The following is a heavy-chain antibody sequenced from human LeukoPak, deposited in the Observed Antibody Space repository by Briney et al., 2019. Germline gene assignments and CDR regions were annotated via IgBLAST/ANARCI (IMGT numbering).Heavy chain of an antibody. CDR3: ARAPDNYYDSSAAFAD. J-gene: IGHJ4*02. D-gene: IGHD3-22*01. Sequence: GGSLRLSCAASGLPFSSHAMNWVRQAPGKGLEWVSGISRSGITTHYADSVKGRFTISRDNSKNTLYLQVSSLRAEDTAVYYCARAPDNYYDSSAAFADWGQGTLVTVSS. V-gene: IGHV3-23*01. CDR1: GLPFSSHA. CDR2: ISRSGITT.